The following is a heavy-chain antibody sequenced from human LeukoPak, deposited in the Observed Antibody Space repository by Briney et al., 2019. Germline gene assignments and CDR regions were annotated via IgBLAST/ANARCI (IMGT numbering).Heavy chain of an antibody. D-gene: IGHD3-22*01. J-gene: IGHJ6*02. V-gene: IGHV7-4-1*02. Sequence: ASVKVSCKASGYTFTSYAMNWVRQAPGQGLEWMGWINTNTGNPTYAQGFTGRFVFSLDTSVSTAYLQISSLKADDTAVYYCASRPQWLSLNYYYYYGMDVWGQGTTVTVSS. CDR2: INTNTGNP. CDR3: ASRPQWLSLNYYYYYGMDV. CDR1: GYTFTSYA.